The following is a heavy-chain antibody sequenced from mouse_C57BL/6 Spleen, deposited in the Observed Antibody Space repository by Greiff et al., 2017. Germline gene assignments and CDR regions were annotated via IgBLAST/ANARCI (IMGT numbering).Heavy chain of an antibody. D-gene: IGHD1-1*01. CDR3: AIITTVVAPSGY. Sequence: EVQLVESGGGLVKPGGSLKLSCAASGFTFSSYTMSWVRQTPEKRLEWVATISGGGGNTYYPDSVKGRFTISRDNAKNTLYLQMSSLRSEDTALYYCAIITTVVAPSGYWGQGTTLTVSS. J-gene: IGHJ2*01. CDR1: GFTFSSYT. V-gene: IGHV5-9*01. CDR2: ISGGGGNT.